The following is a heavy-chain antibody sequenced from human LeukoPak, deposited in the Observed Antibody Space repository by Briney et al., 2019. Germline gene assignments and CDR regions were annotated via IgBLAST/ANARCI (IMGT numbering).Heavy chain of an antibody. CDR3: ARGDDFWSGYSFDY. V-gene: IGHV3-21*01. CDR1: GFTFSSYS. CDR2: ISSSSSYI. Sequence: GGSLRLSCAASGFTFSSYSMNWVRQAPGKGLEWVSSISSSSSYIYYADSVKGRFTISRDNAKNTLYLQMNSLRAEDTAVYYCARGDDFWSGYSFDYWGQGTLVTVSS. J-gene: IGHJ4*02. D-gene: IGHD3-3*01.